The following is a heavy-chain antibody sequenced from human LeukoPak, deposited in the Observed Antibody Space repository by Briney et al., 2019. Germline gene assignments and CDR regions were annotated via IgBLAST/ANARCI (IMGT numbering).Heavy chain of an antibody. CDR3: ARDMITIFGSVSAFDI. J-gene: IGHJ3*02. Sequence: SQTLSLTCTLSGGSTSSYYRSWIRPPPAKGREWIGCIYYSGRTNYNPSLKSRVTISVDTSKNQFSLKLSPVTAADTAVYYCARDMITIFGSVSAFDIWGQGTKVSVCS. V-gene: IGHV4-59*01. D-gene: IGHD3-3*01. CDR1: GGSTSSYY. CDR2: IYYSGRT.